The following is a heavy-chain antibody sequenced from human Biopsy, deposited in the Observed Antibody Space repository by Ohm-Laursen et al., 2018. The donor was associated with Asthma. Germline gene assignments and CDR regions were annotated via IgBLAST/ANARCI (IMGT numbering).Heavy chain of an antibody. CDR2: ISLNTGDA. CDR3: ARAPYSDAIDS. V-gene: IGHV1-2*04. D-gene: IGHD1-26*01. CDR1: AYTFIGYH. J-gene: IGHJ4*02. Sequence: SSVKVSCKASAYTFIGYHLHWVRQAPGQGLEWMGWISLNTGDANLAQKFRGWVTMTRDTSISTAYLVLSGLKSHDTAVYYCARAPYSDAIDSWGQGTLVAVSS.